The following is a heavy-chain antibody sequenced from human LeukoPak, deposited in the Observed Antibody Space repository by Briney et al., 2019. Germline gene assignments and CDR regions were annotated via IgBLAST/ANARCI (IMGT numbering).Heavy chain of an antibody. Sequence: PSETLSLTCTVSGGSISGYYWSWIRQPPGKGLEWIGEINHSGSTNYNPSLKSRVTISVDTSKNQFSLKLSSVTAADTAVYYCARGYTAPRRGPFDYWGQGTLVTVSS. D-gene: IGHD1-1*01. CDR2: INHSGST. V-gene: IGHV4-34*01. CDR1: GGSISGYY. CDR3: ARGYTAPRRGPFDY. J-gene: IGHJ4*02.